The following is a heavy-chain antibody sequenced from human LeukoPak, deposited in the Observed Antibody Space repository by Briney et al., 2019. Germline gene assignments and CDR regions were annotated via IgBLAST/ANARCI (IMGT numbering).Heavy chain of an antibody. V-gene: IGHV3-21*01. CDR1: GFTFSSYS. CDR2: ISSSSSYI. J-gene: IGHJ3*02. CDR3: ARDREAETYYYDSSRGAFDI. Sequence: GGSLRLSCAASGFTFSSYSMNWVRQAPGKGLEWVSSISSSSSYIYYADSVKGRFTISRDNAKNSLYLQMNSLRAEDTAVYYCARDREAETYYYDSSRGAFDIWGQGTMVTVSS. D-gene: IGHD3-22*01.